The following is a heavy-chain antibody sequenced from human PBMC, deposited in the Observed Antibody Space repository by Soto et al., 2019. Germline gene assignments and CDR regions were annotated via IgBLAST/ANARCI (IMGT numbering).Heavy chain of an antibody. V-gene: IGHV3-23*01. CDR1: GFTFSSYA. D-gene: IGHD1-26*01. Sequence: GGSLRLSCAASGFTFSSYAMSWVRQAPGKGLEWVSAISGSGGSTYYADSVKGRFTISRDNSKNTLYLQMNSLRAEDTAVYYCAKGGLLGSAHSNWFDPWGQGTLVTVSS. CDR2: ISGSGGST. CDR3: AKGGLLGSAHSNWFDP. J-gene: IGHJ5*02.